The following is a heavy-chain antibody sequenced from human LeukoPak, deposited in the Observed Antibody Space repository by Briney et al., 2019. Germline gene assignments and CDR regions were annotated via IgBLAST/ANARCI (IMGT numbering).Heavy chain of an antibody. D-gene: IGHD2-2*01. Sequence: ASVKVSCKASGYTFTSYDITWVRQAPGQGLEWMGWITVYNGNTKYAQKLQGRVTMTTETSTNTAYMELRGLRSDDTAVYYCARGRTAAYIYYMDVWGKGTTVTVSS. CDR3: ARGRTAAYIYYMDV. J-gene: IGHJ6*03. V-gene: IGHV1-18*01. CDR2: ITVYNGNT. CDR1: GYTFTSYD.